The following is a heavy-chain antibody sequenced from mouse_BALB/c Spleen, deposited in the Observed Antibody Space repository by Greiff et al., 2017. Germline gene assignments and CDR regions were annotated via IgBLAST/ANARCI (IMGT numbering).Heavy chain of an antibody. Sequence: QVQLQQSGAELMKPGASVKISCKATGYTFSSYWIEWVKQRPGHGLEWIGEILPGSGSTNYNEKFKGKATFTVDTSSNTAYMQLSSLTSEDSAVYYCARRQLGLRRYAMDYWGQGTSVTVSS. CDR1: GYTFSSYW. V-gene: IGHV1-9*01. CDR3: ARRQLGLRRYAMDY. D-gene: IGHD3-1*01. J-gene: IGHJ4*01. CDR2: ILPGSGST.